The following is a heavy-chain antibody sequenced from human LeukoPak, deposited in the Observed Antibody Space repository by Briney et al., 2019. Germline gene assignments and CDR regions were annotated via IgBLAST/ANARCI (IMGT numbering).Heavy chain of an antibody. D-gene: IGHD3-22*01. CDR1: GYTFTSYY. CDR3: ARGSSITMIVVVIKFDP. Sequence: GASVKVSCKASGYTFTSYYMHWVRQAPGQGLEWMGIINPSGGSTSYAQKFQGRVTMTRDTSISTAYMELSRLRSDDTAVYYCARGSSITMIVVVIKFDPWGQGTLVTVSS. J-gene: IGHJ5*02. V-gene: IGHV1-46*01. CDR2: INPSGGST.